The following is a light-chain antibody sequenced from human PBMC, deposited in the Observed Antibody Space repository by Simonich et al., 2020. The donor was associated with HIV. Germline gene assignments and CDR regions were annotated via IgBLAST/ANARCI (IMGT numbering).Light chain of an antibody. CDR3: QQYYSTPPT. CDR2: WAS. J-gene: IGKJ1*01. Sequence: DIVMTQSPDPLSVSLGERATINCKPSRSVLYTSNNKNYLAWYQQKPGQPPKLLIYWASTRESGVPDRLSASGSGTDFTLTISSLQAEDVAVYYCQQYYSTPPTFGQGTKVEIK. CDR1: RSVLYTSNNKNY. V-gene: IGKV4-1*01.